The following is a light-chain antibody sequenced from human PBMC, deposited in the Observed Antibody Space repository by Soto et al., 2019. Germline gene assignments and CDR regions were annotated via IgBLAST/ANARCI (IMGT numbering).Light chain of an antibody. CDR1: QSVSSD. CDR2: GAS. CDR3: QQYHDWPPIT. Sequence: EIVMTQSPDTLSVSPGEGVTLSCRASQSVSSDLAWYQQKPGQSPRLLMYGASTRATDIPARFSGGGSGTEFTLTISSLQSEDVAIYYCQQYHDWPPITFGPGTKVEI. V-gene: IGKV3-15*01. J-gene: IGKJ3*01.